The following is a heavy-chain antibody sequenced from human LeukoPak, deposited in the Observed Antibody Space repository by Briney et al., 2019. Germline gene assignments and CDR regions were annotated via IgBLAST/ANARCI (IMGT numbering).Heavy chain of an antibody. V-gene: IGHV4-39*01. CDR3: ARQDFRQLFPHYFDY. D-gene: IGHD6-13*01. Sequence: SETLSLTCTVSGGSISSSSYYWGWIRQPPGKGLEWIGSIYYSGSTYYNPSLKSRLTISVDTSKNQFSLKLSSVTAADTAVYYCARQDFRQLFPHYFDYWGQGTLVTVSS. CDR2: IYYSGST. J-gene: IGHJ4*02. CDR1: GGSISSSSYY.